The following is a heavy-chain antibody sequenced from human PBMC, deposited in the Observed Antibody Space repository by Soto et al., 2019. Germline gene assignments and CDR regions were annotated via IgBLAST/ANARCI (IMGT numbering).Heavy chain of an antibody. CDR2: IKSRTYGGTA. Sequence: EVQLVESGGGLVKPGGSLRLSCAASGFTFSNTWMNWVRQAPGKGLEWVGRIKSRTYGGTADYAAPVKGRFTISRDDSKHTLFLQMNSLKTEDAGLYFCTRSLIIAATGQDWGQGTLVTVSS. J-gene: IGHJ4*02. CDR3: TRSLIIAATGQD. D-gene: IGHD2-15*01. CDR1: GFTFSNTW. V-gene: IGHV3-15*07.